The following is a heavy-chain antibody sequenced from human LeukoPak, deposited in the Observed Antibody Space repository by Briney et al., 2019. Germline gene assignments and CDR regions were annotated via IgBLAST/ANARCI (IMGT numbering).Heavy chain of an antibody. J-gene: IGHJ3*02. CDR1: GGSISSYH. CDR3: ATRSSMVRGVQAFDI. V-gene: IGHV4-59*01. D-gene: IGHD3-10*01. Sequence: SETLSLTCTVSGGSISSYHWSWIRQPPAKGLERIGHIYYTGSTNYTPSLKSRVTISLDTSKNQFSLKLSSVPAADTAVYYCATRSSMVRGVQAFDIWGQGTMVTVSS. CDR2: IYYTGST.